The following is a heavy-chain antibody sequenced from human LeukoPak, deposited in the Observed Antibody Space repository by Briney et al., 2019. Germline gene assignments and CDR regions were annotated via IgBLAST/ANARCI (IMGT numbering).Heavy chain of an antibody. Sequence: SETLSLTCEVYGGSLSPYWWSWVRQPPGKGLEWIGEIKHSGHTNYNPSLKSRVTISVDTSKKQFSLKLSSVTVADTALYFCARRGANDFGDSAGNFAYDIWGQGTMVTASS. CDR2: IKHSGHT. D-gene: IGHD4-17*01. V-gene: IGHV4-34*01. CDR1: GGSLSPYW. CDR3: ARRGANDFGDSAGNFAYDI. J-gene: IGHJ3*02.